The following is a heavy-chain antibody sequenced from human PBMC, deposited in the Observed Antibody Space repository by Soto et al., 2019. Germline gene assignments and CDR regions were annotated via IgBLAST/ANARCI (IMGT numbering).Heavy chain of an antibody. J-gene: IGHJ5*02. D-gene: IGHD3-10*01. CDR3: ARGFYIGSSGGSAP. CDR2: ISSSSSTI. Sequence: GSLRLSCAAPGFTFSSFSMNWVRQAPGKGLEWVSYISSSSSTIYSADSVKGRFTISRDNAKNSLYLQMNSLTDGDTAVYYYARGFYIGSSGGSAPGGQGPLVTVSS. CDR1: GFTFSSFS. V-gene: IGHV3-48*02.